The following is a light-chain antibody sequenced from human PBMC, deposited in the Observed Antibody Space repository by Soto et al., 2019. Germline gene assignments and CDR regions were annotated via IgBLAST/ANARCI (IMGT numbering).Light chain of an antibody. CDR1: QTISSW. Sequence: DIQMTQSPSTLSGSVGDRVTITCRASQTISSWLAWYQQKPGKAPKLLIYKASTLKSGVPSRFSGSGSGTEFTLTISSLQPDDCTTYYCQHYNSHSEAFGEGTKADI. CDR2: KAS. CDR3: QHYNSHSEA. V-gene: IGKV1-5*03. J-gene: IGKJ1*01.